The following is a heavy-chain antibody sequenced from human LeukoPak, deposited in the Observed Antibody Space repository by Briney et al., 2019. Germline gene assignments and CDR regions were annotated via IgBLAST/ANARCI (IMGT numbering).Heavy chain of an antibody. Sequence: ASVKVSCKASGYTFTSYGISWVRQAPGQGLEWMGWISAYNGNTNYAQKLQGRVTMTTDTSTSTAYMELRSLRSDDTAVYYCARAGRNSGYYATLGYWGQGTLVTVSS. CDR1: GYTFTSYG. CDR2: ISAYNGNT. D-gene: IGHD3-22*01. V-gene: IGHV1-18*01. J-gene: IGHJ4*02. CDR3: ARAGRNSGYYATLGY.